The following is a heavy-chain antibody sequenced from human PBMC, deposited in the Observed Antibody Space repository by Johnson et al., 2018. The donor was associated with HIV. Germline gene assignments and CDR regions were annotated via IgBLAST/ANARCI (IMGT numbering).Heavy chain of an antibody. D-gene: IGHD3-22*01. Sequence: QVQLVESGGGVVQPGRSLRLSCAASGFTFSSYGMHWVRQAPGKGLEWVAVISYDGSNKYYADSVKGRFTISRDNSKNTLYLQMNSLRAEDTAVYYCAKGDPSGYDSSGYPKDAFDILGQGTIVTVSS. CDR2: ISYDGSNK. CDR3: AKGDPSGYDSSGYPKDAFDI. CDR1: GFTFSSYG. V-gene: IGHV3-30*18. J-gene: IGHJ3*02.